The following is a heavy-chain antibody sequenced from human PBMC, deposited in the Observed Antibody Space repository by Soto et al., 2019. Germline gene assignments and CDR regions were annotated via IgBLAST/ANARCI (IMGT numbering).Heavy chain of an antibody. D-gene: IGHD2-15*01. CDR2: IYWDDDK. J-gene: IGHJ4*02. V-gene: IGHV2-5*02. CDR3: AHRPSYCSGGSCYSGFDY. Sequence: QITLKESGPTLVKPTQTLTLTCTFSGFSLSTSGVGVGWIRQPPGKALAWLALIYWDDDKRYSPSLKSRLTITKDTATTQVVLTMTMRDPVDTATYYCAHRPSYCSGGSCYSGFDYWGQGTLVTVSS. CDR1: GFSLSTSGVG.